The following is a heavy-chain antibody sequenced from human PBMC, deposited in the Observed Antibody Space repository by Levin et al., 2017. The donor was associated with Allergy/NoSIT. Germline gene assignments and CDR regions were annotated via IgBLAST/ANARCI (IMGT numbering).Heavy chain of an antibody. J-gene: IGHJ4*02. V-gene: IGHV4-34*01. Sequence: SCAVYGGSFSGYYWSWIRQPPGKGLEWIGEINHSGSTNYNPSLKSRVTISVDTSKNQFSLKLSSVTAADTAVYYCARGNPAYFDYWGQGTLVTVSS. CDR1: GGSFSGYY. CDR3: ARGNPAYFDY. CDR2: INHSGST.